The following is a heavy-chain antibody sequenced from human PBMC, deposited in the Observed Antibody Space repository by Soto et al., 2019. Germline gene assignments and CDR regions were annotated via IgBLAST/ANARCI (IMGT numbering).Heavy chain of an antibody. CDR1: WYNFSNYG. J-gene: IGHJ4*02. CDR2: ISAYNGNT. V-gene: IGHV1-18*01. Sequence: SVKDSCKGSWYNFSNYGICWGRQAPGQGLEWMGWISAYNGNTNYAQKLQGRVTMTTDTSTSTAYMELRSLRSDDTAVYYCARDLHGDPYYWGQGPLVTVSS. D-gene: IGHD4-17*01. CDR3: ARDLHGDPYY.